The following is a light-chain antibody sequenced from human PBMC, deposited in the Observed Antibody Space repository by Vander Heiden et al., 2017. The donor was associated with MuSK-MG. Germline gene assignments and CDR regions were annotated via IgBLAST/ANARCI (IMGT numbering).Light chain of an antibody. J-gene: IGKJ1*01. Sequence: DIVMTQSPDSLAVSLGERASINCKSSQSVLFSSNNKNYLAWYQQKAVQPPKLIIYWASTRESGVPDRLRGSGSGTNFTLIIKSLHPEDVAVYYCQRDDESPEAFGQGSKEEIK. CDR3: QRDDESPEA. CDR1: QSVLFSSNNKNY. V-gene: IGKV4-1*01. CDR2: WAS.